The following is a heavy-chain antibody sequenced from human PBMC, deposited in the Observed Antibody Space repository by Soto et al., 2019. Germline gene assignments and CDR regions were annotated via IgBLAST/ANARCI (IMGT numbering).Heavy chain of an antibody. V-gene: IGHV4-31*03. Sequence: PSETLSLTCTVSGGPISSGGYYWSWIRQHPGKGLEWIGYIYYSGSTYYNPSLKSRVTISVDTSKNQFSLKLSSVTAADTAVYYCAREAPYAGYYFDYWGQGTLVTVSS. CDR3: AREAPYAGYYFDY. J-gene: IGHJ4*02. CDR2: IYYSGST. CDR1: GGPISSGGYY. D-gene: IGHD2-2*01.